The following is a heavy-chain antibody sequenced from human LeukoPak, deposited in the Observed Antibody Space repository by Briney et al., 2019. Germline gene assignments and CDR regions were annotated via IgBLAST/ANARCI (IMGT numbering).Heavy chain of an antibody. J-gene: IGHJ4*02. V-gene: IGHV4-34*01. D-gene: IGHD3-22*01. CDR1: GGSFSGYY. CDR3: ARGWLVVVSSFDY. Sequence: PSETLSLTCAVYGGSFSGYYWSWIRQPPGKGLEWIGEINHSGSTNYNPSLKSRVTISVDTSKNQFSLKLSSVTAADTAVYYYARGWLVVVSSFDYWGQGTLVTVSS. CDR2: INHSGST.